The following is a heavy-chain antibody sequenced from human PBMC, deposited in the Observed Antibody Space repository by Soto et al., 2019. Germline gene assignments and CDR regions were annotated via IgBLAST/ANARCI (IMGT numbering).Heavy chain of an antibody. CDR3: ATLRKDLYYYYGMDV. CDR2: ISAYNGNT. V-gene: IGHV1-18*01. Sequence: ASVKVSCKASGYTFTSYGISWVRQAPGQGLEWMGWISAYNGNTNYAQKLQGRVTMTTDTSTSTAYMELRSLRSDDTAVYYCATLRKDLYYYYGMDVWGQGTTVTVSS. J-gene: IGHJ6*02. D-gene: IGHD5-12*01. CDR1: GYTFTSYG.